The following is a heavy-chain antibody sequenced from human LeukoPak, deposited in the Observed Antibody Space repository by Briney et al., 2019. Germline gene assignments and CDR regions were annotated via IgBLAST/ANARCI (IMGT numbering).Heavy chain of an antibody. Sequence: GGSLRLSCAASGFTFSSYEMNWVRQAPGKGLEWASYISSSGSTKYYADSVKGRFTISRDNAKNSLYLQMNNLRAEDTAVYYCARHLWLSGNDYWGQGTLVTVSS. V-gene: IGHV3-48*03. CDR1: GFTFSSYE. J-gene: IGHJ4*02. CDR3: ARHLWLSGNDY. CDR2: ISSSGSTK. D-gene: IGHD5-18*01.